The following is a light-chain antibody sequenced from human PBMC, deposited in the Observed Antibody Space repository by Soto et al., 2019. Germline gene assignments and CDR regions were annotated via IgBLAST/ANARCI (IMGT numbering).Light chain of an antibody. J-gene: IGKJ1*01. V-gene: IGKV3-20*01. CDR3: QQYGNSRT. Sequence: DIVLTQSPGPLSLSPGERATLSCRASQSVSSSYLAWYQQKPGQAPRLLIYGASNRATGIPDRFSGSGSGTDFTLTISRLEPEDFAVYYCQQYGNSRTLGQGTKVDIK. CDR2: GAS. CDR1: QSVSSSY.